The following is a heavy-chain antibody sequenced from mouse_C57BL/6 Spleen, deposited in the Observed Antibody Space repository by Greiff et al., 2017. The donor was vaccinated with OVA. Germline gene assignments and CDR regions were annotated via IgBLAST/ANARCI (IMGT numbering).Heavy chain of an antibody. Sequence: EVQVVESGGGLVKPGGSLKLSCAASGFTFSDYGMHWVRQAPEKGLEWVAYISSGSSTIYYADTVKGRFTISRDNAKNTLFLQMTSLRSEDTAMYYGARRYYGSSYVGNYFDYWGQGTTLTVSS. J-gene: IGHJ2*01. CDR3: ARRYYGSSYVGNYFDY. D-gene: IGHD1-1*01. CDR1: GFTFSDYG. V-gene: IGHV5-17*01. CDR2: ISSGSSTI.